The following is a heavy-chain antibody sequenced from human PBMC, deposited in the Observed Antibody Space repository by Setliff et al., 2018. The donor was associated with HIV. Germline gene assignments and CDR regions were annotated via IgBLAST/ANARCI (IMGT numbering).Heavy chain of an antibody. D-gene: IGHD3-22*01. CDR3: ARDVLDLVISVYGF. J-gene: IGHJ4*02. Sequence: SETLSLTCGIYGGSFSDYYWSWIRQPPGKGLEWIGEIDHRGRPKYNPSLNSRVTMSVDTSKNQFSLKLSSVTAADTAVYYCARDVLDLVISVYGFWGQGIPVTVSS. CDR2: IDHRGRP. CDR1: GGSFSDYY. V-gene: IGHV4-34*01.